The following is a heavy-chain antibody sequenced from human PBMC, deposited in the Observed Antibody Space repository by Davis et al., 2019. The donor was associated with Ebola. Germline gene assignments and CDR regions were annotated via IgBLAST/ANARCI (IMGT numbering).Heavy chain of an antibody. D-gene: IGHD5-18*01. V-gene: IGHV4-61*08. J-gene: IGHJ4*02. Sequence: SETLSLTCTVSGGSISSGDYYWSWIRQPPGKGLEWIGYIYYSGSTNYNPSLKSRVTISVDTSKNQFSLKLSSVTAADTAVYYCASIPRGYSYGFDYWGQGTLVTVSS. CDR3: ASIPRGYSYGFDY. CDR1: GGSISSGDYY. CDR2: IYYSGST.